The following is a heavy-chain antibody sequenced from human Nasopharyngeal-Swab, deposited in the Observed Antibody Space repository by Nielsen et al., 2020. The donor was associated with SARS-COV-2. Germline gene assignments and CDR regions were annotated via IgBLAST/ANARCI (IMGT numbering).Heavy chain of an antibody. CDR2: IYYSWST. CDR3: ARGARVQLVRTGWFDP. D-gene: IGHD6-6*01. CDR1: GGSISSTSHY. J-gene: IGHJ5*02. V-gene: IGHV4-39*01. Sequence: SETLSLTCTVSGGSISSTSHYLGWLRHPPGKGLEWIGSIYYSWSTYSNPSLKSRVTISVDTSKNQFSLKLSSVTAADTAVYYCARGARVQLVRTGWFDPWGQGTLVTVSS.